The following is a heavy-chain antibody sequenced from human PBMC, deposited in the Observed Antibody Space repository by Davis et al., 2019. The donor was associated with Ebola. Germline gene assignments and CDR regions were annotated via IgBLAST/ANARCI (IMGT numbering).Heavy chain of an antibody. J-gene: IGHJ4*02. CDR2: INSDGSST. CDR3: ARGIAAAGTGDY. V-gene: IGHV3-74*01. Sequence: PGGSLRLSCAASGFTFSSYWMHWVRQAPGKGLVWVSRINSDGSSTSHADSVKGRFTISRDNAKNTLYLQMNSLRAEDTAVYYCARGIAAAGTGDYWGQGTLVTVSS. CDR1: GFTFSSYW. D-gene: IGHD6-13*01.